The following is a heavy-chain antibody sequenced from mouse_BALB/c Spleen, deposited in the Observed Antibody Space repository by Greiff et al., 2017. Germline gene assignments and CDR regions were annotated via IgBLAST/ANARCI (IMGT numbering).Heavy chain of an antibody. V-gene: IGHV5-6-5*01. J-gene: IGHJ2*01. D-gene: IGHD1-1*01. CDR2: ISSGGST. Sequence: EVKLVESGGGLVKPGGSLKLSCAASGFTFSSYAMSWVRQTPEKRLEWVASISSGGSTYYPDSVKGRFTISRDNARNILYLQMSSLRSEDTAMYYCARRLDGYFDDWGQGTTLTVSS. CDR3: ARRLDGYFDD. CDR1: GFTFSSYA.